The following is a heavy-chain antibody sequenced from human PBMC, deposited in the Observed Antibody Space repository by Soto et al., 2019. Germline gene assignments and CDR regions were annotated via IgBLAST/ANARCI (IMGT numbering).Heavy chain of an antibody. CDR1: GFTFSNYD. V-gene: IGHV3-30*18. J-gene: IGHJ6*02. CDR2: ISYDGDYK. Sequence: QVQLVESGGGVVQPGRSLRLSCAASGFTFSNYDMHWVRQAPGKGLEWVADISYDGDYKHYADSVKGRFAVSRDNSKNTLYLHMNSLRPDDTAVYYCAKERVWFGELLGGMDVWGQGTTVTVSS. CDR3: AKERVWFGELLGGMDV. D-gene: IGHD3-10*01.